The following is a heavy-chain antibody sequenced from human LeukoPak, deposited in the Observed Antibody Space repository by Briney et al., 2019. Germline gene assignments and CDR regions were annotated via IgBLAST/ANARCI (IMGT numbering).Heavy chain of an antibody. CDR1: GYTFTSYY. CDR3: ARRSGEI. V-gene: IGHV1-46*01. Sequence: ASVKVSCKASGYTFTSYYMHWVRQAPGQGLEWMGTINPSGGGTSYSPKFQGRVTMTTDTSTSTVYMELISLRSEDTAVYYCARRSGEIWGQGSLVTVSS. J-gene: IGHJ4*01. CDR2: INPSGGGT. D-gene: IGHD5-24*01.